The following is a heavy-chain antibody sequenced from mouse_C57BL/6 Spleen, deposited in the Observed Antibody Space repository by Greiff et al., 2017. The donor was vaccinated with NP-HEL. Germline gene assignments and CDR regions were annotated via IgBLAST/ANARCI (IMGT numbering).Heavy chain of an antibody. J-gene: IGHJ4*01. CDR1: GYTFTDYN. D-gene: IGHD2-3*01. V-gene: IGHV1-22*01. Sequence: VQLQRSGPELVKPGASVKMSCKASGYTFTDYNMHWVKQSHGKSLEWIGYINPNNGGTSYNQKFKGKATLTVNKSSSTAYMELSSLTSEDSAVYYCERWMGEYAMDYWGQGTSVTVTA. CDR2: INPNNGGT. CDR3: ERWMGEYAMDY.